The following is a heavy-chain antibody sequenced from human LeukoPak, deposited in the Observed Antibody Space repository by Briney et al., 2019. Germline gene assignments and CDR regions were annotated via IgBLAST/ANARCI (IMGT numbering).Heavy chain of an antibody. Sequence: PGESLKISCEVSGFTFSSYSMTWVRQVPGRGLEWIAYMTASSVTFYYADSVRGRFTISRDNARNSLFLQMNSLTVEDTAVYYCARSLSGYDPLSAFWGQGTLVTVSS. CDR3: ARSLSGYDPLSAF. V-gene: IGHV3-48*04. J-gene: IGHJ4*02. CDR2: MTASSVTF. D-gene: IGHD5-12*01. CDR1: GFTFSSYS.